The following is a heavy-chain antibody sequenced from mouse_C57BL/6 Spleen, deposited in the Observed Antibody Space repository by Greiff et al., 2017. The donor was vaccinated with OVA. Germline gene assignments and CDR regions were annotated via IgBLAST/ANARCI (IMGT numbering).Heavy chain of an antibody. CDR1: GFTFSDYY. D-gene: IGHD1-1*01. J-gene: IGHJ1*03. CDR3: ARDDYYGSSYGWYFDV. V-gene: IGHV5-16*01. Sequence: EVKLMESEGGLVQPGSSMKLSCTASGFTFSDYYMAWVRQVPEKGLEWVANINYDGSSTYYLDSLKSRFIISRDNAKNILYLQMSSLKSEDTATYYCARDDYYGSSYGWYFDVWGTGTTVTVSS. CDR2: INYDGSST.